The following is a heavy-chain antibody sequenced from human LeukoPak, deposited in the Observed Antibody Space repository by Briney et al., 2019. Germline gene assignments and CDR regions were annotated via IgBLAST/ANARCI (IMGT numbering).Heavy chain of an antibody. J-gene: IGHJ4*02. CDR2: ISSSSSYI. Sequence: GGSLRPSCKMSGSGITFSSYGMHWVRQAPRKGLEWVSSISSSSSYIYYADSVKGRFTIARDNAKNSLYLQMNSLRAEDTAVYYCARAHRSGSYDYWGQGTLVTVSS. D-gene: IGHD1-26*01. CDR1: GITFSSYG. V-gene: IGHV3-21*01. CDR3: ARAHRSGSYDY.